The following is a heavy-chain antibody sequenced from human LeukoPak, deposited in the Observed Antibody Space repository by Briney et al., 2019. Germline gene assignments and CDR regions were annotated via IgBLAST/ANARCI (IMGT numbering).Heavy chain of an antibody. CDR1: GGSISSGGYY. CDR3: ARGVHYGSGSHNWFDP. Sequence: SETLSLTCTVSGGSISSGGYYWSWIRQHPGKGLEWIGYIYYSGSTYYNPSLKSRVTISVGTSKNQFSLKLSSVTAADTAVYYCARGVHYGSGSHNWFDPWGQGTLVTVSS. CDR2: IYYSGST. J-gene: IGHJ5*02. V-gene: IGHV4-31*03. D-gene: IGHD3-10*01.